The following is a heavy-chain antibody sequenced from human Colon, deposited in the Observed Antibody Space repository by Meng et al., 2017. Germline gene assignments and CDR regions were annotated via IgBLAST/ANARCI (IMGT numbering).Heavy chain of an antibody. Sequence: QPRLQESGPGLVKPSEALSLTCSVSGGSISTSCYYWGWIRQPPGKGLEWIGSIGHSGFTYYTPSVKSRVTVSIDTSKSQFSLKLTSVTAADTAVYFCVRSSAWVRTGFDPWGQGTLVTVSS. CDR1: GGSISTSCYY. D-gene: IGHD3-22*01. J-gene: IGHJ5*02. V-gene: IGHV4-39*01. CDR2: IGHSGFT. CDR3: VRSSAWVRTGFDP.